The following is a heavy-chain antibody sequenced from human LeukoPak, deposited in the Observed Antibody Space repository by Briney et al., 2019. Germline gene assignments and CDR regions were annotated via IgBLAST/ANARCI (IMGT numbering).Heavy chain of an antibody. CDR1: GGTFSSYA. CDR3: ARFINLRRNSYRDY. V-gene: IGHV1-2*06. Sequence: ASVKVSCKASGGTFSSYAISWVRQAPGQGLEWMGRINPNSGGTNYAQKFQGRVTMTRDTSISTAYMELSRLRSDDTAVYYCARFINLRRNSYRDYWGQGTLVTVSS. D-gene: IGHD5-18*01. J-gene: IGHJ4*02. CDR2: INPNSGGT.